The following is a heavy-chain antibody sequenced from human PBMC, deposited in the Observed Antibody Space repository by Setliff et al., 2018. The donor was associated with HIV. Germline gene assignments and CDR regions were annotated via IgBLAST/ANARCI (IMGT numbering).Heavy chain of an antibody. Sequence: SVKVSCKASGGTFSSYAISWVRQAPGQGLEWMGGIIPIFGTANYAQKFQGRVTITADESTSTACMELSSLRSEDTAVYYCARGGSITMIVVVPWAFDIWGQGTMVTVSS. J-gene: IGHJ3*02. CDR3: ARGGSITMIVVVPWAFDI. D-gene: IGHD3-22*01. CDR1: GGTFSSYA. V-gene: IGHV1-69*13. CDR2: IIPIFGTA.